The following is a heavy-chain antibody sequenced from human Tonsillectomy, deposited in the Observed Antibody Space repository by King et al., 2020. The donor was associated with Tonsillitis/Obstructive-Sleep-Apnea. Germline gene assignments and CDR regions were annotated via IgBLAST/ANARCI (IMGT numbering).Heavy chain of an antibody. Sequence: EQLQESGPGLVKPSETLSLTCTVSGGSVSSGSYYWSWIRQPPGKGLEWLGYIYYSGSTNYNPSLKSRVTISVDTSKNQFSLKLSSVTAADTAVYYCARGVATKVYYYYMDVWGKGTTVTVSS. V-gene: IGHV4-61*01. D-gene: IGHD5-12*01. CDR1: GGSVSSGSYY. CDR3: ARGVATKVYYYYMDV. J-gene: IGHJ6*03. CDR2: IYYSGST.